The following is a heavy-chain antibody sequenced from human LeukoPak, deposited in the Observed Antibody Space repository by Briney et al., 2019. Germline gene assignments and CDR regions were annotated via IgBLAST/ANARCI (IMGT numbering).Heavy chain of an antibody. CDR3: ARERRELRGDAFDM. CDR2: IYTSGST. V-gene: IGHV4-4*07. D-gene: IGHD1-26*01. Sequence: KPSETLSLTCIVSGGSISTYYSTWIRQPAGKGLEWIGRIYTSGSTNYNPSLKTRVTLSVDTSKNQFSLKLTSVTAADTAVYYCARERRELRGDAFDMWGQGTVVTVSS. CDR1: GGSISTYY. J-gene: IGHJ3*02.